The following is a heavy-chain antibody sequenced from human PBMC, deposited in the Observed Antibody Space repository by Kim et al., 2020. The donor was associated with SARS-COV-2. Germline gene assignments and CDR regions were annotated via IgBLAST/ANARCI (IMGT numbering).Heavy chain of an antibody. CDR3: ARRDQVVVAANSGPTRPFDY. D-gene: IGHD2-15*01. J-gene: IGHJ4*02. CDR2: INHSGST. Sequence: SETLSLTCAVYGGSFSGYYWSWIRQPPGKGLEWIGEINHSGSTNYNPSLKSRVTISVDTSKNQFSLKLSSVTAADTAVYYCARRDQVVVAANSGPTRPFDYWVQGTLVTVSS. V-gene: IGHV4-34*01. CDR1: GGSFSGYY.